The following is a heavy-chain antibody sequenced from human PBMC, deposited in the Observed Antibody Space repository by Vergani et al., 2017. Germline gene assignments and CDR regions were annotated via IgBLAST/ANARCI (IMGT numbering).Heavy chain of an antibody. Sequence: EVQLVQSGAEVKKPGESLKISCKGSGYSFTSYWIGWVRQMPGKGLEWMGIIYPGDSDTRYNVSFQGQVTISADKSISTAYLQWSSLRSEDTAVYYCASDIVVVPAAMGPYYYYYGMDVWGQXP. CDR2: IYPGDSDT. CDR3: ASDIVVVPAAMGPYYYYYGMDV. V-gene: IGHV5-51*01. D-gene: IGHD2-2*01. CDR1: GYSFTSYW. J-gene: IGHJ6*02.